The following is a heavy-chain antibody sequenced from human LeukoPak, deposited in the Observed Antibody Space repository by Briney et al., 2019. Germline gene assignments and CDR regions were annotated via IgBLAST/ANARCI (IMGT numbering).Heavy chain of an antibody. CDR1: GYTFTNYY. CDR2: INPSDGST. D-gene: IGHD2-2*01. Sequence: VASVKVSCKASGYTFTNYYMHWVRQAPGQGLEWMGIINPSDGSTTYAQKFQDRVTMTRDTSTSTVYMELSNLRSEDTAVYYCARGLLRCSSTSCYHNWFDPWGQGTLVTVSS. V-gene: IGHV1-46*01. CDR3: ARGLLRCSSTSCYHNWFDP. J-gene: IGHJ5*02.